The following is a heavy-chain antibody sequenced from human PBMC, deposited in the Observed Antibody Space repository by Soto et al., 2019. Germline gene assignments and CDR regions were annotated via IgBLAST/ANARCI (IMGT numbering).Heavy chain of an antibody. Sequence: QMQLVQSGAEVKKTGSTVTVSCKALGNTFTYRYLHWVRQAPGQALEWMGWITPFSGDVHYAQKCQERVTITRERSINTAYMGMSGLGSEDTAVYCCASGGAGSGPCTWELPYHWGQGTLVTVSA. CDR1: GNTFTYRY. D-gene: IGHD1-26*01. V-gene: IGHV1-45*02. CDR2: ITPFSGDV. CDR3: ASGGAGSGPCTWELPYH. J-gene: IGHJ5*02.